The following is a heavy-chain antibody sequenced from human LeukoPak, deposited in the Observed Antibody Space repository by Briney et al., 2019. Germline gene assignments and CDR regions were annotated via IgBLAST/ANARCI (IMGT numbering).Heavy chain of an antibody. CDR3: ARDRRLTGTTSDYYYMGV. CDR1: GGTFSSYA. CDR2: IIPTFGTA. J-gene: IGHJ6*03. V-gene: IGHV1-69*06. D-gene: IGHD1-7*01. Sequence: SVKVSCKASGGTFSSYAISWVRQAPGQGLEWMGGIIPTFGTANYAQKFQGRVTITADKSTSTAYMELSSLRSEDTAVYYCARDRRLTGTTSDYYYMGVWGKGTTVTVSS.